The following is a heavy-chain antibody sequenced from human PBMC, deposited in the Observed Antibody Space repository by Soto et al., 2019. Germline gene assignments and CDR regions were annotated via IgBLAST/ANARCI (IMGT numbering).Heavy chain of an antibody. D-gene: IGHD6-13*01. V-gene: IGHV4-59*01. Sequence: SETLSLTCTVSGGSISSYYWSWIRQPPGKGLEWIGYIYYSGSTNYNPSLKSRVTISVDTSKNQFSLKLSSVTAADTAVYYCAIVLYSSSWSPPYYYYGMDVWGQGTTVTVSS. J-gene: IGHJ6*02. CDR3: AIVLYSSSWSPPYYYYGMDV. CDR2: IYYSGST. CDR1: GGSISSYY.